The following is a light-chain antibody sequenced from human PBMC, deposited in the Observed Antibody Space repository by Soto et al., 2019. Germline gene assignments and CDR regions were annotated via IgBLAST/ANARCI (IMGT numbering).Light chain of an antibody. CDR2: AAS. Sequence: DIQLTQSPASLSASVGDRVTITCRASDNIGSNLNWYQHQTGTAPKLLIYAASSLQGGVPSRFSGSVYGTQFTLTISGLQTEDFATYYCQQSYKILTFGGGTWVDI. V-gene: IGKV1-39*01. J-gene: IGKJ4*01. CDR3: QQSYKILT. CDR1: DNIGSN.